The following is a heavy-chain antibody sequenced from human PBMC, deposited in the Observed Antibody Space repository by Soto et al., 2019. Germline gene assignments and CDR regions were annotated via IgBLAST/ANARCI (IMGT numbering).Heavy chain of an antibody. CDR3: ARQNPYSTGSYYFDL. CDR2: IYYNGSP. Sequence: SETLSLTCTGSGVSISSGGYYWSWIRQHPGKGLEWIGYIYYNGSPYYNPSLRGRVTISVHTSNNQFSLELRAVTAADTAVYYCARQNPYSTGSYYFDLWGQGTLVTVSS. V-gene: IGHV4-31*03. J-gene: IGHJ4*02. CDR1: GVSISSGGYY. D-gene: IGHD6-19*01.